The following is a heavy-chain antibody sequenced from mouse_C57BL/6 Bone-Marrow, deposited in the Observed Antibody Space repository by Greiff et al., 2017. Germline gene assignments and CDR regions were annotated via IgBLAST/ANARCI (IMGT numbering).Heavy chain of an antibody. Sequence: VQLQQPGAELVMPGASVKLSCKASGYTFTSYWMHWVKQRPGQGLEWIGEIDPSDSYTNYNQKFKGKSTLTVDKSSSTAYMQLSSLTSEVSAVYYRARAGYSLDWFAYWGQGTLVTVSA. CDR1: GYTFTSYW. CDR3: ARAGYSLDWFAY. J-gene: IGHJ3*01. D-gene: IGHD2-12*01. CDR2: IDPSDSYT. V-gene: IGHV1-69*01.